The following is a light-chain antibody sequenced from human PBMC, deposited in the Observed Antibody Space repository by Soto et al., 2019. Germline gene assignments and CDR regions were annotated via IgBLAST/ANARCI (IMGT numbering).Light chain of an antibody. Sequence: DIQMTQSPSSLSASVGDRVTITCQASQDISNYLNWYQQKPGKAPKLLIYDASNLETGVPSRFSGSGSGTDFTFTISSLQPEDIATYYCQHYNTYPWTFGQGTKV. CDR2: DAS. CDR3: QHYNTYPWT. J-gene: IGKJ1*01. CDR1: QDISNY. V-gene: IGKV1-33*01.